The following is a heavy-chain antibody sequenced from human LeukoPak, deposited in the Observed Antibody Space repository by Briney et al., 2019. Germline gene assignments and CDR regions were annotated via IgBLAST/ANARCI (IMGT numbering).Heavy chain of an antibody. CDR3: ARSYDSSGYYYYAFDI. CDR2: IYYSGST. V-gene: IGHV4-59*01. CDR1: GGSIRSYY. Sequence: SETLSLTCTVSGGSIRSYYWRWIRQPPGKGLEWIGHIYYSGSTKYNPSLKSRVTISVDTSKNQFSLKLSSVTAADTAVYYCARSYDSSGYYYYAFDIWGQGTMVTVSS. D-gene: IGHD3-22*01. J-gene: IGHJ3*02.